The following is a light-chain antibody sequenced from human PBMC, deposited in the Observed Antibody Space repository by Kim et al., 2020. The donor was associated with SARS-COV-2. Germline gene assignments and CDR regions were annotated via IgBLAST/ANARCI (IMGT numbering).Light chain of an antibody. J-gene: IGKJ1*01. V-gene: IGKV3-15*01. Sequence: SPGERATLYCRASRSVGSNLALYQQNPGQTPSLLIYGASTRATGIPARFSGSGSGTEFILTISSLQSEDSAVYYCQQYYSWPPGKFGQGTKVDIK. CDR1: RSVGSN. CDR2: GAS. CDR3: QQYYSWPPGK.